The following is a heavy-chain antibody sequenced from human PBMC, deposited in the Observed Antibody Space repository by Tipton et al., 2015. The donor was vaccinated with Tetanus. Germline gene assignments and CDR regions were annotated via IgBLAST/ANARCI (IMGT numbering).Heavy chain of an antibody. CDR2: IYPGDSDT. D-gene: IGHD6-13*01. Sequence: QLVQSGAEVKKPGESLKISCKGSGYSFTSYWIDWVRQMPGKGLEWMGIIYPGDSDTRYSPSFEGQVTISADKSISTVYLQWSSLEASDSAIYFCARREVSSWFDGFDIWGQGTVVTVSS. CDR1: GYSFTSYW. J-gene: IGHJ3*02. CDR3: ARREVSSWFDGFDI. V-gene: IGHV5-51*01.